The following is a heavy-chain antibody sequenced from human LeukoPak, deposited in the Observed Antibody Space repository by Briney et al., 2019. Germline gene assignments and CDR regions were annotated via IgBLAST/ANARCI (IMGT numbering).Heavy chain of an antibody. CDR3: ARGYSSGWSYYFDY. CDR2: IWYDGSNK. D-gene: IGHD6-19*01. V-gene: IGHV3-33*01. Sequence: PGGSLRPSCAASGFTFSSYGMHWVRQAPGKGLEWVAVIWYDGSNKYYADSVKGRFTISRDNSKNTLYLQMNSLRAEDTAVYYCARGYSSGWSYYFDYWGQGTLVTVSS. CDR1: GFTFSSYG. J-gene: IGHJ4*02.